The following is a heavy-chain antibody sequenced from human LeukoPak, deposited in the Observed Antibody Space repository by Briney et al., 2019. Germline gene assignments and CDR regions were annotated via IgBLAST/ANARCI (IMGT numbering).Heavy chain of an antibody. Sequence: SETLSLTCTVSGGSISSGSYYWSWIRQPAGKGLEWIGRVYTSGSTNYNPSLKSRVTISLDTSKNQFSLKLSSVTAADTAVYYCARDPSQLLEDGMDVWGKGTTVTVSS. D-gene: IGHD6-13*01. J-gene: IGHJ6*04. CDR2: VYTSGST. CDR3: ARDPSQLLEDGMDV. CDR1: GGSISSGSYY. V-gene: IGHV4-61*02.